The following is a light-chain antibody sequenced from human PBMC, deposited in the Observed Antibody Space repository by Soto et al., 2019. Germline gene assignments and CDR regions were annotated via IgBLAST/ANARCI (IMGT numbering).Light chain of an antibody. CDR2: AAS. Sequence: DIQMTQSPSSLSASIGDRVTINCRASQNIARYLNWYQHKEGKAPQLLMFAASNLESGVPSRFSGSGSGTDFTLTITSLQPEDFATYYCQQTYKTVHSFGQGTKVDI. J-gene: IGKJ2*01. V-gene: IGKV1-39*01. CDR3: QQTYKTVHS. CDR1: QNIARY.